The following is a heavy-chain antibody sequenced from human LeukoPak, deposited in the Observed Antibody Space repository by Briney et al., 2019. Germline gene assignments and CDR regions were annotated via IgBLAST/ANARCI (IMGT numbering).Heavy chain of an antibody. V-gene: IGHV4-38-2*02. D-gene: IGHD6-13*01. CDR3: ARDGSSWVFDY. CDR2: IHHSGST. Sequence: SETLSLTCTVSGFSIGDNYYWGWIRQPPGKGLEWIGYIHHSGSTYYNPSLKSRVTISVDRSKNQFSLKLSSVTAADTAVYYCARDGSSWVFDYWGQGTLVTVSS. J-gene: IGHJ4*02. CDR1: GFSIGDNYY.